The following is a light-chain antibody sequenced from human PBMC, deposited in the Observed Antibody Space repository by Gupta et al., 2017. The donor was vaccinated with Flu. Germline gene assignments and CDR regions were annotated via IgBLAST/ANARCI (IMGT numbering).Light chain of an antibody. V-gene: IGKV2-24*01. J-gene: IGKJ1*01. CDR1: QSLGHRDGNTF. CDR3: MQDTQCPWT. CDR2: KMS. Sequence: DIVLALPPLSSPVTLGQPASISCRSRQSLGHRDGNTFLSWLQQRPGQPPRLLIYKMSNRFAGGPDRCSGSGAGTDVTLKISRVEDEDVGVYYCMQDTQCPWTFGQGTKVEIK.